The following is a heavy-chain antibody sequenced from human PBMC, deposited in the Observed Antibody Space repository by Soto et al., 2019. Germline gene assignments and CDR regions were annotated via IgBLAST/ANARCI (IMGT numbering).Heavy chain of an antibody. CDR3: ARLLGQLDDY. V-gene: IGHV3-21*01. J-gene: IGHJ4*02. D-gene: IGHD6-13*01. CDR1: GFTFSSYS. CDR2: ISSSSSYI. Sequence: EVPLVESGGGLVKPGGSLRLSCAASGFTFSSYSMNWVRQAPGQGLEWVSSISSSSSYIYYADSVKGRFTISRDNAKNSLYLQMNSLRAEDTAVYYCARLLGQLDDYWGQGTLVTVSS.